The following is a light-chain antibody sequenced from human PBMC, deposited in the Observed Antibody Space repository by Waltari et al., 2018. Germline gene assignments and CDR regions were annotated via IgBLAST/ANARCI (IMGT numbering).Light chain of an antibody. V-gene: IGKV3-11*01. J-gene: IGKJ1*01. CDR2: AAS. CDR1: QSVNKY. CDR3: QNHERLPAT. Sequence: EVVLTQSPATLSLSPGERATLSCRASQSVNKYLAWYQQRPGQAPRLLIYAASTRATGVPDRFSGSGFGTDFSLTISRLEPEDFAVYFCQNHERLPATFGQGTKVEIK.